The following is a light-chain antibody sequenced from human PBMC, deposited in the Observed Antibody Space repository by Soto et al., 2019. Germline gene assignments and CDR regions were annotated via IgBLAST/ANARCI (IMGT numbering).Light chain of an antibody. J-gene: IGKJ3*01. CDR1: QGVGKS. CDR3: LHYTFYPFT. CDR2: GAS. V-gene: IGKV1-16*02. Sequence: DIQMTQSPSSLSASVGDRVTITCRASQGVGKSLVWVQQKPGKAPTSLISGASTLQSGVPSEFSGSGSGTDFTLTISSLQPEDFATYYCLHYTFYPFTFGPGTKVEIK.